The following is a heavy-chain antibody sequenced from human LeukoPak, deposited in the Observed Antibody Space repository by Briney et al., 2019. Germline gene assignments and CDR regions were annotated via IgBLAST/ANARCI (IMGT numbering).Heavy chain of an antibody. CDR3: ARGSRLSRLDP. Sequence: PSETLSLTCAVYGVSFSGYYWSWIRQPPGKGLEWIGEINHSGSTNYNPSLKSRVTISVDTSKNQFSLKLSSVTAADTAVYYCARGSRLSRLDPWGQGTLVTVSS. D-gene: IGHD3-16*02. CDR2: INHSGST. CDR1: GVSFSGYY. J-gene: IGHJ5*02. V-gene: IGHV4-34*01.